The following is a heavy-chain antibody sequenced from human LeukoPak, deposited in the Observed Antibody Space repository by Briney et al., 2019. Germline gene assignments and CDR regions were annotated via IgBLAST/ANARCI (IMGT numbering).Heavy chain of an antibody. J-gene: IGHJ6*03. V-gene: IGHV3-30*02. CDR2: IRYDGSDK. CDR1: GFTFSSYG. CDR3: AKDRDSYMDV. Sequence: GGSLRLSCAASGFTFSSYGMQWVRQAPGKGLEWVAFIRYDGSDKYYTDSVKGRFTISRDNSKNTLYLQMNSLRTEDTAVYYCAKDRDSYMDVWGKGTTVTISS.